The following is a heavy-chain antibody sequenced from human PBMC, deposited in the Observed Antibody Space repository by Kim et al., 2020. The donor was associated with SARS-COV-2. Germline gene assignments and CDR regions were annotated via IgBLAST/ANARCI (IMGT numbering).Heavy chain of an antibody. V-gene: IGHV3-11*01. J-gene: IGHJ6*01. CDR3: ARVLQGSDGLDF. CDR2: ISGSSNTI. CDR1: EFSFSDYY. Sequence: GGSLRLSCVASEFSFSDYYMSWVRQAPGKGLEWLSHISGSSNTIVYADSAKGRFTISRDNAKNSLHLQMNSLRADDTAVYYCARVLQGSDGLDFWGQG.